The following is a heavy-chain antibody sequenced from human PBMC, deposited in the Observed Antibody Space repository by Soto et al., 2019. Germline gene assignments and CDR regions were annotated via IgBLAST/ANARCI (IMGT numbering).Heavy chain of an antibody. CDR2: ISYDGSNK. Sequence: GGSLRLSCAASGFTFSSYAMHWVRQAPGKGLEWVAVISYDGSNKYYADSVKGRFTISRDNSKNTLYLQMNSLRAEDTAVYYCARDTRYHNTGPVVAATQVVIDHYYYYGMDVWGQGTTVTVSS. V-gene: IGHV3-30-3*01. D-gene: IGHD2-15*01. J-gene: IGHJ6*02. CDR1: GFTFSSYA. CDR3: ARDTRYHNTGPVVAATQVVIDHYYYYGMDV.